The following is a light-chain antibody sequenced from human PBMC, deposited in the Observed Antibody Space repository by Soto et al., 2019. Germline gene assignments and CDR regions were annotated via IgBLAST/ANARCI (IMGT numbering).Light chain of an antibody. CDR2: DVS. J-gene: IGLJ2*01. CDR1: SSDVGGYNY. Sequence: QSVLTQPASVSGSPGQSITISCTGTSSDVGGYNYVSWYQQHPGKAPKLMIYDVSNRPAGVSNRFSGSKSGNTASLTISGLQAEDEADYYCSSYTGSNTLRFGGGTKLTVL. V-gene: IGLV2-14*03. CDR3: SSYTGSNTLR.